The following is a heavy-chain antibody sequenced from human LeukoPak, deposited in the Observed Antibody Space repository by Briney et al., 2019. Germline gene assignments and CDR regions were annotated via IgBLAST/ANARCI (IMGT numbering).Heavy chain of an antibody. J-gene: IGHJ4*02. CDR2: VYYSRNT. CDR1: GGSITSNSYY. Sequence: SQTLSLTCTVSGGSITSNSYYWGWIRQTPGKGLDWIGHVYYSRNTYYNPYLKSRVTISVDTSKIQFSLKLSSVTAADTAVYYCAKEGWGQGTLVTVSS. V-gene: IGHV4-39*07. CDR3: AKEG.